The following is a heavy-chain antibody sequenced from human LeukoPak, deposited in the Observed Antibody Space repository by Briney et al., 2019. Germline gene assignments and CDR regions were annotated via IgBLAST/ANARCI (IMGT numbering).Heavy chain of an antibody. CDR2: ISYDGSNK. Sequence: PGGSLRLSCAAWGFTFSSYAMHWLREARGKGVEGVAVISYDGSNKYYADSVKCRFTISRDNSKNTMCLQMNSLRAEDTAVYYCARSEDYFDAFDIWGHGTMVTVSS. CDR1: GFTFSSYA. J-gene: IGHJ3*02. V-gene: IGHV3-30*01. CDR3: ARSEDYFDAFDI. D-gene: IGHD2/OR15-2a*01.